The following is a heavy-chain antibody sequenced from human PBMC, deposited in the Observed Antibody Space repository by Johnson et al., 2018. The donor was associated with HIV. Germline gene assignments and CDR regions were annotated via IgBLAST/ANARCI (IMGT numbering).Heavy chain of an antibody. CDR2: ISYDGSNK. V-gene: IGHV3-30*04. D-gene: IGHD1-1*01. CDR1: GFTFSSYA. J-gene: IGHJ3*02. CDR3: ARERLAGKWNDAFDI. Sequence: QEQLVESGGGVVQPGRSLRLSCAASGFTFSSYAMHWVRQAPGKGLEWVAVISYDGSNKYYADSVKGRFTISRDNSMNTLYLQMNSLRAEDTAVYYCARERLAGKWNDAFDIWGQGTMVTVSS.